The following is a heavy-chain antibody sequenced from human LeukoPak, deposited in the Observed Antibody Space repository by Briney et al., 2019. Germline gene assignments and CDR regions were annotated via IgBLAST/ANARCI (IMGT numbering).Heavy chain of an antibody. J-gene: IGHJ4*02. V-gene: IGHV2-70*01. Sequence: SGPALVKPTQALTLTCTFSGFSLSTSGMCVSWIRQPPGKALEWLALIDWDDNKYYNASLGTRLAISKDTSKNQVVLTMTNMDPVDTATYFCARYLYGDSASYFDYWGQGSLVIASS. CDR3: ARYLYGDSASYFDY. D-gene: IGHD4-17*01. CDR2: IDWDDNK. CDR1: GFSLSTSGMC.